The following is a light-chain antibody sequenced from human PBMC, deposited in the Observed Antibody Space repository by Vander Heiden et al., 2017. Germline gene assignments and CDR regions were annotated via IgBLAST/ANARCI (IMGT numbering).Light chain of an antibody. CDR2: AAS. CDR3: QQDYSNPHT. J-gene: IGKJ4*01. Sequence: AILMTQSPSSFSASTGDRVTITCRASQGISSYLAWYQQKPGKAPKLLIYAASTLQSGVPSRFSGSGSGTDFTLTISCLQSEDFATYYCQQDYSNPHTFGGGTKVEIK. V-gene: IGKV1-8*01. CDR1: QGISSY.